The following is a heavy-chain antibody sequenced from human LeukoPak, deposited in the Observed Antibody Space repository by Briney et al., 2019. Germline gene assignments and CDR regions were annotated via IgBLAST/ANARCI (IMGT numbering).Heavy chain of an antibody. D-gene: IGHD6-19*01. J-gene: IGHJ4*02. V-gene: IGHV3-33*01. Sequence: GGSLRLSCAASGFTFSSYGMHWARQAPGKGLEWVALIWYDGTYKYYADSVKGRFTISRDNSKNTLYLQMNSLRAEDTAVYYCARVEGTDSSAWYFDYWGQGTLVTVSS. CDR3: ARVEGTDSSAWYFDY. CDR2: IWYDGTYK. CDR1: GFTFSSYG.